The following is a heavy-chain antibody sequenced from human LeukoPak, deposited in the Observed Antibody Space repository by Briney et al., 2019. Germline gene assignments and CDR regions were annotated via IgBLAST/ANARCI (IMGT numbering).Heavy chain of an antibody. CDR2: ISGGGGST. J-gene: IGHJ4*02. V-gene: IGHV3-23*01. CDR3: AKDKIVVAGNFDY. CDR1: GLTLSTYA. D-gene: IGHD3-22*01. Sequence: PGGSLRLSCAASGLTLSTYAMSWVRQAPGKGLEWVSAISGGGGSTYYADSVKGRFIISRDSSKNTLYLQMNSLRAEDTAVYYCAKDKIVVAGNFDYWGQGTLVTVSS.